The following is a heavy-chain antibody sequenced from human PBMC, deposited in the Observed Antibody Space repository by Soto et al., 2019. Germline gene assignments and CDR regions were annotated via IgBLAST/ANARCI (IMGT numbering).Heavy chain of an antibody. CDR2: ISSSSSYI. V-gene: IGHV3-21*01. CDR3: VRERPESGSPEPRLDD. J-gene: IGHJ4*01. Sequence: GGSLRLSCAASGFTFSSYSMNWVRQAPGKGLEWVSSISSSSSYIYYADSVKGRFTISRDNAKNALYLQMNSLRAEDTAVYYFVRERPESGSPEPRLDDWGQGTLVTVSS. CDR1: GFTFSSYS. D-gene: IGHD5-12*01.